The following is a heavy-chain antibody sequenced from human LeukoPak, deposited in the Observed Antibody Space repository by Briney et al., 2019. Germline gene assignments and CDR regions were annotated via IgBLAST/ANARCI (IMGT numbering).Heavy chain of an antibody. CDR2: IRYDARNK. J-gene: IGHJ4*02. CDR1: GFTFSTYG. Sequence: PGGSLRLSREASGFTFSTYGLHSVRQAPGKGVEWVAFIRYDARNKYYRQSVKGRFTISRDNSKKTLYLQMNSLTIEDTAVYYCGKFSSLWSTASSLADSWGQGTLVSVSS. CDR3: GKFSSLWSTASSLADS. V-gene: IGHV3-30*02. D-gene: IGHD2-21*01.